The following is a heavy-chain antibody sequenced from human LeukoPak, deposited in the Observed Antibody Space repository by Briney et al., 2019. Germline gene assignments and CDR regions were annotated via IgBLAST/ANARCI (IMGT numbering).Heavy chain of an antibody. Sequence: PGGSLRLSCAASGFTVSSNYMSWVRQAPGKGLEWVSVIYSGGSTYYADSVKGRFTISRDNSKNTLYLQMNSLRAEDTAVYYCARSSSRVGATSVPFSPPRPNDYWGQGTLVTVSS. CDR3: ARSSSRVGATSVPFSPPRPNDY. J-gene: IGHJ4*02. D-gene: IGHD1-26*01. V-gene: IGHV3-53*01. CDR1: GFTVSSNY. CDR2: IYSGGST.